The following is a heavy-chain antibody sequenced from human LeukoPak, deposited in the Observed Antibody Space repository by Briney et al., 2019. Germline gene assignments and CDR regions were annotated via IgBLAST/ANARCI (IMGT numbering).Heavy chain of an antibody. CDR2: ISHSGST. CDR1: GYSISSGYY. V-gene: IGHV4-38-2*02. J-gene: IGHJ4*02. CDR3: ARDPLKGFDY. Sequence: SETLSLTCTVSGYSISSGYYWGWIRQPPGKGLEWIATISHSGSTYYNPSLKSQVTMSLDTSKNQISLKLSAVTAADTAVYYCARDPLKGFDYWGQGMLVTVSS.